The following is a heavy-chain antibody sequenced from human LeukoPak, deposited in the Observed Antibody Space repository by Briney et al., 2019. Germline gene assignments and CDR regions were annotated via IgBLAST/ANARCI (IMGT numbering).Heavy chain of an antibody. CDR3: ARGPSGGNGFSY. D-gene: IGHD2-15*01. J-gene: IGHJ4*02. V-gene: IGHV3-7*04. CDR2: IKQGGSER. Sequence: PGGSLRLSCAASGFTFSSYWMSWVRQAPGKGLEWVANIKQGGSERYYVDSVKGRFTISRENAKNSLYLQMNSLRAVDTAVYYYARGPSGGNGFSYWGLGTLVTVSS. CDR1: GFTFSSYW.